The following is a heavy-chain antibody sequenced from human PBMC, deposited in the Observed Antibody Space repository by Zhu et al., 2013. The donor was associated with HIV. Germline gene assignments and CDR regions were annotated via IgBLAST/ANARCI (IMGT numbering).Heavy chain of an antibody. D-gene: IGHD5-18*01. Sequence: VQLVESGGGVVQPGRSLRLSCAASGFTFSSYGMHWVRQAPGKGLEWVAVISYDGSNKYYADSVKGRFTISRDNSKNTLYLQMNSLRAEDTAVYYCAKDPKLDTAMVSWGQGTLVTVSS. V-gene: IGHV3-30*18. J-gene: IGHJ4*02. CDR3: AKDPKLDTAMVS. CDR1: GFTFSSYG. CDR2: ISYDGSNK.